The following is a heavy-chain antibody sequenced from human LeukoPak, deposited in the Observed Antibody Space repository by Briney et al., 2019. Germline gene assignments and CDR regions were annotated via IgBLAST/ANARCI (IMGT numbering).Heavy chain of an antibody. CDR1: GYTFTGYY. D-gene: IGHD3-10*01. Sequence: ASVKVSCKASGYTFTGYYLHWGRQAPGQGLGWMGCVNPNSGDTNYAQKIQGRVTITADESTSTAYMELSSLRSEDTAVYYCARSYGSGLYTRPYYYYYMDVWGKGTTVTISS. CDR2: VNPNSGDT. V-gene: IGHV1-2*02. J-gene: IGHJ6*03. CDR3: ARSYGSGLYTRPYYYYYMDV.